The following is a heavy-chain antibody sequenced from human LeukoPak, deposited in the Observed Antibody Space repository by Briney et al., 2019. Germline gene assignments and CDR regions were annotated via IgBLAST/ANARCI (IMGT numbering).Heavy chain of an antibody. CDR2: ISGSGAGT. V-gene: IGHV3-23*01. CDR3: AKGADYFDY. J-gene: IGHJ4*02. CDR1: GFTFSSYG. Sequence: GGSLRLSCAASGFTFSSYGMHWVRQAPGKGLEWVSSISGSGAGTYYADSVKGRLSISRDNSKKMLHLQMNSLRAEDTAVYYCAKGADYFDYWGQGALVTVSS.